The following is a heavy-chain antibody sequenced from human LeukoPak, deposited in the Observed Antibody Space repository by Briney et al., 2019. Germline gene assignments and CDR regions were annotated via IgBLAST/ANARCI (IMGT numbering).Heavy chain of an antibody. Sequence: GGSLRLSCAASGFTFSSYGMSWVRQAPGKGLEWVSGILWSGGSTGYADSVKGRFTISRDDAKNSLYLQMNSLRAEDTAVCYCAKDGAWLRFDDWGQGILVTVSS. CDR3: AKDGAWLRFDD. CDR2: ILWSGGST. J-gene: IGHJ4*02. V-gene: IGHV3-20*04. D-gene: IGHD5-12*01. CDR1: GFTFSSYG.